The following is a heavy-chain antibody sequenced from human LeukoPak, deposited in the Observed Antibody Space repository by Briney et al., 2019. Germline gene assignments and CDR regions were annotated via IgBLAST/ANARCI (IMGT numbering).Heavy chain of an antibody. D-gene: IGHD1-20*01. CDR1: GFTFSSYW. V-gene: IGHV3-74*01. CDR2: INSDGRIT. J-gene: IGHJ3*02. Sequence: GGSLRLSCAASGFTFSSYWMHWVRQAPGKGLVGVSRINSDGRITSYADSVKGRFTISRDNAKNTLYLQMNSLRAEDTAVYYCARDEYNWNVDAFDIWGQGTVVTVSS. CDR3: ARDEYNWNVDAFDI.